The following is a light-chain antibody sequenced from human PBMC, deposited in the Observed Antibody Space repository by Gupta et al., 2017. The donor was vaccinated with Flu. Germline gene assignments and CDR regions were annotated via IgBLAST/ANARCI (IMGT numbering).Light chain of an antibody. CDR1: KSVLYSSNNKNY. V-gene: IGKV4-1*01. J-gene: IGKJ2*01. CDR2: WAA. Sequence: TAMTPIPVPLAVSLCERATISRKSSKSVLYSSNNKNYLAWYQQRPGQPPKLLIYWAATREYGVPARFSGGGSATYFSLTISSLQAEDVAVYYCQQYYNTHRYTFGQGTKLEIK. CDR3: QQYYNTHRYT.